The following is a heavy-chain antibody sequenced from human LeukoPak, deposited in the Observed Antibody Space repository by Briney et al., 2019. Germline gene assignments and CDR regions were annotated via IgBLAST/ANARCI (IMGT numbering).Heavy chain of an antibody. Sequence: PGGSLRLSCAASGFTFSSYAMSWVRQAPGKGLEWVSAISGSGGSTYYADSVKGRFTISGDNSKNTLYLQMNSLRAEDTAVYYCAKVRGYSGYDATFDYWGQGTLVTVSS. CDR3: AKVRGYSGYDATFDY. J-gene: IGHJ4*02. V-gene: IGHV3-23*01. CDR2: ISGSGGST. D-gene: IGHD5-12*01. CDR1: GFTFSSYA.